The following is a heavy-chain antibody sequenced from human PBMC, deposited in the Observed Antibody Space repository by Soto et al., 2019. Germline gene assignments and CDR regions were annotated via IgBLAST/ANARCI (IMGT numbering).Heavy chain of an antibody. J-gene: IGHJ4*02. V-gene: IGHV3-15*07. D-gene: IGHD5-18*01. CDR3: SHGYYQYFES. CDR1: GFTFSNYL. Sequence: SGFTFSNYLMHWVRDSPGKGPVWVGRIKSKTDGGTADYAAPVKGRFTISRDDSENTLYLQMNSLKTEDTAVYYCSHGYYQYFESWGQGTLVTVSS. CDR2: IKSKTDGGTA.